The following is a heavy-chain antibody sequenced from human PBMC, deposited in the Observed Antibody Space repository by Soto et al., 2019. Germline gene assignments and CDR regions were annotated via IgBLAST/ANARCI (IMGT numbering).Heavy chain of an antibody. Sequence: TSETLSLTCAVYGGSFSGYYWSWIRQPPGKGLEWIGEINHSGSTNYNPSLKSRVTISVDTSKNQFSLKLSSVTAADTAVYYCARIRALLIFRRHCSSTSCPPTGWFDPWAQGTLVTVSS. J-gene: IGHJ5*02. V-gene: IGHV4-34*01. CDR2: INHSGST. D-gene: IGHD2-2*01. CDR3: ARIRALLIFRRHCSSTSCPPTGWFDP. CDR1: GGSFSGYY.